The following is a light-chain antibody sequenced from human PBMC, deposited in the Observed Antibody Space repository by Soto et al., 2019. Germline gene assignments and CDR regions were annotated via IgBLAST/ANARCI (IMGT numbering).Light chain of an antibody. J-gene: IGKJ1*01. CDR2: AAS. Sequence: DIQMTQSPSSLSASVGDRVTITCRASQGISTYLAWYQQKPGKVPSLLIFAASTLQSAVPSRFSGSGSGKDFTLTISSLQPEDVATYYCQKYNTAPWTFGQGTKVEIK. V-gene: IGKV1-27*01. CDR3: QKYNTAPWT. CDR1: QGISTY.